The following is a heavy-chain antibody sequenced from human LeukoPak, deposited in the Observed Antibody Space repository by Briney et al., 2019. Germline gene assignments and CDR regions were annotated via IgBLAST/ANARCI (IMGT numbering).Heavy chain of an antibody. CDR1: GGSFSGYY. CDR3: ARGYGDYGRWFDP. CDR2: INHSGST. V-gene: IGHV4-34*01. J-gene: IGHJ5*02. Sequence: PSETLSLTCAVYGGSFSGYYWSWIRQPPGKGLEWIGEINHSGSTNYNPSLKSRVTISVDTSKSQFSLKLSSVTAADTAVYYCARGYGDYGRWFDPWGQGTLVTVSS. D-gene: IGHD4-17*01.